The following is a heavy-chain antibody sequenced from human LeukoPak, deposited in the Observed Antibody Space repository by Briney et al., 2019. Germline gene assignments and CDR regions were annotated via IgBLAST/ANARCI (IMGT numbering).Heavy chain of an antibody. CDR2: IYYSGST. CDR1: GGSISSSSYY. D-gene: IGHD6-13*01. J-gene: IGHJ4*02. V-gene: IGHV4-39*01. CDR3: ARRGIAAAIDY. Sequence: PSETLSLTCTVSGGSISSSSYYWGWIRQPPGKGLEWIGSIYYSGSTYYNPSLKSRVTISVGTSENQFSLKLSSVTAADTAVYYCARRGIAAAIDYWGQGTLVTVSS.